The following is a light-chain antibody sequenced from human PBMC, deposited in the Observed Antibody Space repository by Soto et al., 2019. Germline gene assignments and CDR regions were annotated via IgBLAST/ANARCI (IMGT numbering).Light chain of an antibody. V-gene: IGKV3D-15*01. CDR1: QSVSSN. CDR3: QQYNNWPFT. CDR2: GAS. J-gene: IGKJ3*01. Sequence: EIVMTQSPATLSVSPGERATLSCRASQSVSSNLAWYHQKPGQVPRLLIYGASTRATGIPARFSGRRSGTEFTLTISSLQSEDFAVYYCQQYNNWPFTFGPGTKVDIK.